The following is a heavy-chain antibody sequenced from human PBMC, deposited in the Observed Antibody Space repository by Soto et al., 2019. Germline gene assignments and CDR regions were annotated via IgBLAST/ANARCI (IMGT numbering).Heavy chain of an antibody. V-gene: IGHV3-33*01. D-gene: IGHD3-22*01. CDR3: AREVKVVTYNYYYGMDV. J-gene: IGHJ6*02. Sequence: QVHLVESGGGVVQPGRSLRLSCAASGFTFTNYGMYWVRQAPGKGLEWVALIWFDGSDKYYADSVKGRFTISRDSSKNKXYLQMNSLRAEDTAVYYCAREVKVVTYNYYYGMDVWGQGTTVTVSS. CDR2: IWFDGSDK. CDR1: GFTFTNYG.